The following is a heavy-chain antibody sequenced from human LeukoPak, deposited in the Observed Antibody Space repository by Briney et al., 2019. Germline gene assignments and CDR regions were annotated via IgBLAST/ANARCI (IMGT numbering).Heavy chain of an antibody. CDR2: ISYDGSNK. CDR1: GFSFSDYG. CDR3: AKDPSSYYYDSSGYYPGY. V-gene: IGHV3-30*18. J-gene: IGHJ4*02. Sequence: GRSLRLSCAASGFSFSDYGMHWVRQAPGKGLEWVALISYDGSNKNYADSVKGRFTISRDNFKNTLYLQMNSLRAEDTAVYYCAKDPSSYYYDSSGYYPGYWGQGTLVTVSS. D-gene: IGHD3-22*01.